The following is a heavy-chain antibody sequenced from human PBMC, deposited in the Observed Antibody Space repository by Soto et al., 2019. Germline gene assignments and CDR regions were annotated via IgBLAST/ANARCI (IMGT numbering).Heavy chain of an antibody. CDR1: GYTLTELS. Sequence: GASVKVSCKVSGYTLTELSMHWVRQAPGKGLEWMGGFDPEDGETIYAQKFQGRVTMTEDTSTDTAYMELSSLRSEDTAVYYCATGILATPEGNAFDIWGQGTMVTVSS. CDR3: ATGILATPEGNAFDI. V-gene: IGHV1-24*01. CDR2: FDPEDGET. D-gene: IGHD5-12*01. J-gene: IGHJ3*02.